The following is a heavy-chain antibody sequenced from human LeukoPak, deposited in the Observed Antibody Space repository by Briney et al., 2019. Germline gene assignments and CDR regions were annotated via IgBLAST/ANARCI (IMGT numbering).Heavy chain of an antibody. CDR3: ARLGYCSSTSCYFEN. CDR1: GYSISSTYY. V-gene: IGHV4-38-2*01. CDR2: MHHSGST. J-gene: IGHJ4*02. Sequence: SVTLSLTCAVSGYSISSTYYWGWVRQPPGKGLEWIGSMHHSGSTYYNPSLKSRVTVSVDTSKNQVSLKLKFVTAADTAVYHCARLGYCSSTSCYFENWGQGTLVTVSS. D-gene: IGHD2-2*01.